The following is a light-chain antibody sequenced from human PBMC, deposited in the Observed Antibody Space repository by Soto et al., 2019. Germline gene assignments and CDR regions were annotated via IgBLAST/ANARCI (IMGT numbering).Light chain of an antibody. CDR2: DAS. Sequence: DIQMTQSPSSLSASVGDIVTITCHASQDISNYLNWYQQKPGKAPKLLICDASNLETGVPSRFSGSGSGTDFTFTISSLQPEDIATYYCQQYDNLPITFGQGTRLENK. CDR1: QDISNY. V-gene: IGKV1-33*01. CDR3: QQYDNLPIT. J-gene: IGKJ5*01.